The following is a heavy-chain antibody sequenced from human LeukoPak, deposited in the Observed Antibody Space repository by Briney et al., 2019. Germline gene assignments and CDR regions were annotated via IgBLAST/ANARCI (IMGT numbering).Heavy chain of an antibody. J-gene: IGHJ5*01. D-gene: IGHD3-10*01. CDR1: GFTFSNYV. CDR2: SSGSGGST. V-gene: IGHV3-23*01. CDR3: AKGASPDYYGSGRFDF. Sequence: HAGGSLRLSCAASGFTFSNYVMGWVRQAPEKGLQWVSSSSGSGGSTYYADSAKGRFTISRDSSKKTVYLQMNSLRDEDTAVYFCAKGASPDYYGSGRFDFWGQGILVTVSS.